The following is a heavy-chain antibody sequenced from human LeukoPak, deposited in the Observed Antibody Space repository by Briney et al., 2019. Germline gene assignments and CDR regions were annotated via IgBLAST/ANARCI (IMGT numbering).Heavy chain of an antibody. Sequence: GGSLRLSCAASEFTFSSYRMDWVRQAPGKGLEWVASISSGSIEIYYADAVKGRFTISRDNAKNSLYLQMSSLRGEDTAVYYCARGGFSHCDYWGPGTLVIVSS. CDR2: ISSGSIEI. CDR3: ARGGFSHCDY. V-gene: IGHV3-21*01. CDR1: EFTFSSYR. J-gene: IGHJ4*02.